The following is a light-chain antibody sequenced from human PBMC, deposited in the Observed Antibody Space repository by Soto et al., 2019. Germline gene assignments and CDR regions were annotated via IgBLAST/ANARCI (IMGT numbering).Light chain of an antibody. CDR3: QQCNNWPYT. V-gene: IGKV3-15*01. CDR2: DAS. J-gene: IGKJ2*01. CDR1: QSVRSN. Sequence: EVVMTQSPATLSVSPGERATLSCRASQSVRSNLVWYQQKPGQPPRLLIYDASTRATGIPARFSGSGSGTDFTLTISSLQSEDFALYFCQQCNNWPYTFGLRTKLEIK.